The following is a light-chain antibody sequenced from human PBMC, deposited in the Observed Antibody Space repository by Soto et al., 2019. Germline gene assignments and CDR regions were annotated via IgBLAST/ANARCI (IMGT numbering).Light chain of an antibody. V-gene: IGLV2-14*01. CDR3: SSYTSSSTQV. J-gene: IGLJ1*01. CDR1: SSDVGGYNY. Sequence: QSAVTQPASVSGSPGQSITISCTGTSSDVGGYNYVSWYQQHPGKAPKLMIYDVSNRPSGVSNRFSGSKSGNTASLTISGLQAEDEADYYCSSYTSSSTQVFGTGTKATVL. CDR2: DVS.